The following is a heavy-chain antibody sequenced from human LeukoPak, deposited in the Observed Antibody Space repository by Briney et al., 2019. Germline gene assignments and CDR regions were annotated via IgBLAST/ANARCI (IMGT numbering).Heavy chain of an antibody. CDR2: IKSKSDGGTT. CDR1: GFTFSRYW. Sequence: GGSLRLSCVDSGFTFSRYWMSWVRQAPGKGLEWVGRIKSKSDGGTTDYAAPVKGRFTISRDDSKNTLYLQMNSLKTEDTAVYYCARDRGSSGWYIDYWGQGTLVTVSS. D-gene: IGHD6-19*01. CDR3: ARDRGSSGWYIDY. J-gene: IGHJ4*02. V-gene: IGHV3-15*01.